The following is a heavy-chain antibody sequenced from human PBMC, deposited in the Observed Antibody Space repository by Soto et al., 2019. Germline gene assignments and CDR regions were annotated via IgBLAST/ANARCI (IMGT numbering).Heavy chain of an antibody. Sequence: GGSLRLSCTASGFTFGDYAMSWFRQAPGKGLEWVGFIRSKAYGGTTEYAASVKGRFTISRDDSKSIAYLQMNSLKTEDTAVYYCTRDRQPRYSSSFFDLWGRGTLVTVSS. CDR3: TRDRQPRYSSSFFDL. CDR2: IRSKAYGGTT. D-gene: IGHD6-13*01. CDR1: GFTFGDYA. V-gene: IGHV3-49*03. J-gene: IGHJ2*01.